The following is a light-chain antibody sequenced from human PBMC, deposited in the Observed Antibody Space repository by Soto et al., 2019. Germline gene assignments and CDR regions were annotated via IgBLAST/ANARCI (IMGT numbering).Light chain of an antibody. J-gene: IGLJ3*02. CDR2: EVN. V-gene: IGLV2-14*01. CDR1: SSDVGGYNY. CDR3: TSYTSSNPPV. Sequence: QSVLTQPASVSGSPGQSITISCTGTSSDVGGYNYVSWYHQHPGKAPKLMIYEVNNRPSGVSNRFSGSKSGNTASLTISGLQAEDEADYYCTSYTSSNPPVFGGGTKLTV.